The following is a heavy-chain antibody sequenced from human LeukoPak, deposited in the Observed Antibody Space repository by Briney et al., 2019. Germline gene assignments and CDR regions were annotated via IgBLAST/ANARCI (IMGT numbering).Heavy chain of an antibody. V-gene: IGHV4-39*01. D-gene: IGHD6-13*01. CDR3: ARQLAAAGHFDY. J-gene: IGHJ4*02. CDR1: GGSISSSIYY. Sequence: PSETLSLTCTVSGGSISSSIYYWGCIRQPPRKGLEWIGRIYYSGSHYYNPSLKSRVTISVDTPKNQFSLKLSSVTAADTAVYYCARQLAAAGHFDYWGQGTLVTVSS. CDR2: IYYSGSH.